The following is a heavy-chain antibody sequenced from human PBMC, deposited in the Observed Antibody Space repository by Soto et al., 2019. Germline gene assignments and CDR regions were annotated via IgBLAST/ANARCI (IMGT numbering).Heavy chain of an antibody. Sequence: VQVVESGGGLVQPGGSLRISCAASGFTFSIYSMNWVRQAPGKGLEWISYISSTSSTIYYADSVKGRFTISRDNAKNSLYLQMNSLRAEDTAVYYCATYYGSGSYFPDHYYYGMDVWGQGTTVTVSS. V-gene: IGHV3-48*01. CDR3: ATYYGSGSYFPDHYYYGMDV. D-gene: IGHD3-10*01. CDR1: GFTFSIYS. J-gene: IGHJ6*02. CDR2: ISSTSSTI.